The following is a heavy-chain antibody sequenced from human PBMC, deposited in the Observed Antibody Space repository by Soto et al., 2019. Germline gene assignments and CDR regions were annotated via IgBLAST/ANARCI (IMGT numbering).Heavy chain of an antibody. V-gene: IGHV5-51*01. CDR3: ARHLSGIYDFWSGYSDY. J-gene: IGHJ4*02. CDR2: IYPGDSDT. CDR1: GYSFTSYW. Sequence: PGESLKISCKGSGYSFTSYWIGWVRQMPGKGLEWMGIIYPGDSDTRYSPSFQGQVTISADKSISTAYLQWSSLKASDTAMYYCARHLSGIYDFWSGYSDYWGQGNLVTVSS. D-gene: IGHD3-3*01.